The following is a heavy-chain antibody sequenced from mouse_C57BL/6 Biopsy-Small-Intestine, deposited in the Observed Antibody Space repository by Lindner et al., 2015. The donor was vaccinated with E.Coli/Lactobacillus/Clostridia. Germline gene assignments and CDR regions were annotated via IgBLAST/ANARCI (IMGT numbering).Heavy chain of an antibody. CDR3: ARHAYDDYYRYFDV. V-gene: IGHV1-62-2*01. CDR1: GYTFTEYT. Sequence: VQLQESGAELVKPGASVKLSCRASGYTFTEYTIHWVKQRSGQGLEWIGWFYPGSGNIKYNEKFKDKATLTAAKSSSTVCMELSRLTSEDSAVYFCARHAYDDYYRYFDVWGTGTTVTVSS. D-gene: IGHD2-3*01. J-gene: IGHJ1*03. CDR2: FYPGSGNI.